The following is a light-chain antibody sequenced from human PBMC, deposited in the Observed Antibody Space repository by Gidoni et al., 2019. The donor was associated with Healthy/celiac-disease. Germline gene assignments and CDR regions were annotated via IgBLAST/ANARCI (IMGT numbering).Light chain of an antibody. CDR2: EVS. J-gene: IGLJ1*01. V-gene: IGLV2-14*01. CDR1: SSDVGGYNY. Sequence: QSALTQPASVSGSPGQSITIPCTGTSSDVGGYNYVPWYQQHPRKAPKLMIYEVSNRPSGVSNRFSGSKSGNTASLTISGLQAEDEADYYCSSYTSSSTPYVFGTGTKVTVL. CDR3: SSYTSSSTPYV.